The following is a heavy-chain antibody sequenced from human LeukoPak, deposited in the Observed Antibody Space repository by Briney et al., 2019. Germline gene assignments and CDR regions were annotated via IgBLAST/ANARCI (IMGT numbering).Heavy chain of an antibody. D-gene: IGHD4-17*01. J-gene: IGHJ3*02. CDR3: ARLDYVDAFDI. CDR2: ISGSGGST. V-gene: IGHV3-23*01. CDR1: GFTFSDYY. Sequence: GGSLRLSCAASGFTFSDYYMSWIRQAPGKGLEWVSAISGSGGSTYYADSVKGRFTISRDNSKNTLYLQMNSLRAEDTAVYYCARLDYVDAFDIWGQGTMVTVSS.